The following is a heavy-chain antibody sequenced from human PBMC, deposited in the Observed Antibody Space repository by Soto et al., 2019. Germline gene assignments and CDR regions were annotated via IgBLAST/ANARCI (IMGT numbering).Heavy chain of an antibody. Sequence: PGWSLRLSCAASGLTFSSYAMHWVRQAPGKGLEWVAVISYDGSNKYYADSVKGRFTISRDNSKNTLYLQMNSLRAEDTAVYYCARSGDDYSNSSHFEY. CDR3: ARSGDDYSNSSHFEY. CDR2: ISYDGSNK. CDR1: GLTFSSYA. D-gene: IGHD4-4*01. J-gene: IGHJ4*01. V-gene: IGHV3-30-3*01.